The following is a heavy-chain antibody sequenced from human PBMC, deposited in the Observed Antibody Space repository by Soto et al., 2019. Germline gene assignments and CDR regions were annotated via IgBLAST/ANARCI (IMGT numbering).Heavy chain of an antibody. V-gene: IGHV4-39*07. CDR1: GGSISSSSYY. CDR2: INHSGST. J-gene: IGHJ4*02. CDR3: ASGRRVSSLYYFDY. D-gene: IGHD6-13*01. Sequence: SETLSLTCTVSGGSISSSSYYWGWIRQPPGKGLEWIGKINHSGSTNYNPSLKSRVTISVDTSKNQFSLKLSSVTAADTAVYYCASGRRVSSLYYFDYWGQGTLVTVSS.